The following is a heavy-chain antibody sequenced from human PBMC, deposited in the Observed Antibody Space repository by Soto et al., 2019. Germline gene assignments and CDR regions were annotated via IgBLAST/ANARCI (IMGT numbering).Heavy chain of an antibody. CDR3: ARAGGYSYGPYGMDV. CDR1: GFTFSSYS. J-gene: IGHJ6*02. V-gene: IGHV3-21*01. CDR2: ISSSSSYI. D-gene: IGHD5-18*01. Sequence: GGSLRLSCAASGFTFSSYSMNWVRQAPGKGLEWVSSISSSSSYIYYADSVKGRFTISRDNAKNSLYLQMNSLRAEDTAVYYCARAGGYSYGPYGMDVWGQGTTVTVSS.